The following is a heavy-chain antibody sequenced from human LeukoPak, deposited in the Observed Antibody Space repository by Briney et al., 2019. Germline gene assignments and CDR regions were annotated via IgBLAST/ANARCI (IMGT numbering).Heavy chain of an antibody. CDR3: AREVSRWPYYFDY. V-gene: IGHV4-30-4*01. J-gene: IGHJ4*02. Sequence: SQTLSLTCTVSGGSISSGDYYWRWTRQPPGKGLEWIGHIYYSGSTYYNPSLKSRVTISVDTSKNQFSLKVSSVTAADTAVYYCAREVSRWPYYFDYWGQGTLVTVSS. D-gene: IGHD4-23*01. CDR2: IYYSGST. CDR1: GGSISSGDYY.